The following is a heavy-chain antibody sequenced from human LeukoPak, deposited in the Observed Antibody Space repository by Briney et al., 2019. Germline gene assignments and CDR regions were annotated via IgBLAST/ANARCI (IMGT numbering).Heavy chain of an antibody. CDR3: ARLRGNYSPDY. CDR2: IYYSGSI. CDR1: GDSISGYY. J-gene: IGHJ4*02. D-gene: IGHD4-11*01. V-gene: IGHV4-59*01. Sequence: PSETLSLTCTVSGDSISGYYWTWIRQPPGKGLEWIGYIYYSGSINYNPSLKSRITISVDTSKNQFSLKLSSVTAANTAVYYCARLRGNYSPDYWGQGTLVTVSS.